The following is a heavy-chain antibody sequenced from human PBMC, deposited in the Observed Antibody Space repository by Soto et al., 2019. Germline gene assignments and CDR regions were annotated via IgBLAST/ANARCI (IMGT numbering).Heavy chain of an antibody. D-gene: IGHD3-22*01. CDR3: VYALAPIDSSGYPDIYYFDY. Sequence: GSVKVFFNASGYAFTSYDINLVRQATGQGLEWMGWINPNSGNTGYSQKFQGRVTMTRNTSISTAYMELSSLRSEDTAVYYCVYALAPIDSSGYPDIYYFDYWGQGTMVTVSS. CDR1: GYAFTSYD. V-gene: IGHV1-8*01. J-gene: IGHJ4*02. CDR2: INPNSGNT.